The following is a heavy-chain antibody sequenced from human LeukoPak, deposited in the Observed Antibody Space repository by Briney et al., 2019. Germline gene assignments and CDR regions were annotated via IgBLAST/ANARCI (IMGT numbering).Heavy chain of an antibody. J-gene: IGHJ3*02. CDR2: ISSSSSYI. CDR1: GFTFYKYP. Sequence: GGSLRLSCAASGFTFYKYPMNWVRQAPGKGLEWVSSISSSSSYIYYADSVKGRFTISRDNAKNSLYLQMNSLRAEDTAVYYCARSPPQSHDAFDIWGQGTMVTVSS. CDR3: ARSPPQSHDAFDI. V-gene: IGHV3-21*01.